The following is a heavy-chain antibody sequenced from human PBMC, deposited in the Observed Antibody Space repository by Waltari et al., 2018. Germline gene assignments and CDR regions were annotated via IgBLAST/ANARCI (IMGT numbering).Heavy chain of an antibody. CDR1: GGSISSSSYY. CDR3: ARGRLNPEELGFDY. D-gene: IGHD7-27*01. J-gene: IGHJ4*02. Sequence: QLQLQESGPGLVKPSETLSLTCTVSGGSISSSSYYWGWIRQPPGKGLEWIGSIYYSGSTYYHPSLKSRVTISVDASKNQFSLKLSSVTAADTAVYYCARGRLNPEELGFDYWGQGTLVTVSS. CDR2: IYYSGST. V-gene: IGHV4-39*07.